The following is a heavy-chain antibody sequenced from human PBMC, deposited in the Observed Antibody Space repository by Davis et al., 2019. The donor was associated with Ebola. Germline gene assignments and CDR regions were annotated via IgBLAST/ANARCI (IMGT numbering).Heavy chain of an antibody. J-gene: IGHJ3*02. V-gene: IGHV3-33*01. Sequence: GESLKISCAASGFTFSSYGMHWVRQAPGKGLEWVAVIWHDGSNKYYADSVKGRFTISRDNSKNTLYLQMNSLRAEDTAVYYCAREALNCSGGSCYWAFDIWGQGTMVTVSS. CDR3: AREALNCSGGSCYWAFDI. CDR2: IWHDGSNK. D-gene: IGHD2-15*01. CDR1: GFTFSSYG.